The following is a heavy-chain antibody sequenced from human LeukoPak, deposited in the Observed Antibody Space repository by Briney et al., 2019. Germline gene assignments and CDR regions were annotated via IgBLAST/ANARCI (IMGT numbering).Heavy chain of an antibody. D-gene: IGHD3-3*01. Sequence: ASMKVSCEASGYTFTDSYIHWVRQAPGQGLEWMGWISAYNGNTNYAQKLQGRVTMTTDTSTSTAYMELRSLRSDDTAVYYCARAPVGITIFGVVIRFGWFDPWGQGTLVTASS. V-gene: IGHV1-18*04. CDR1: GYTFTDSY. J-gene: IGHJ5*02. CDR2: ISAYNGNT. CDR3: ARAPVGITIFGVVIRFGWFDP.